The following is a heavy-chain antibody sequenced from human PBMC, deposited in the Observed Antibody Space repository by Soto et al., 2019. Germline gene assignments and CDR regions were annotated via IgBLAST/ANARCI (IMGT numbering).Heavy chain of an antibody. Sequence: QVQLVQSGAEVKRPGASVKVSCKASGYTFTENDINWVRQATGQGPEWMGWMNPNSGNTGYAQKFQGRVTMTRDNSITTAYMELSSLRSEDTAVYFCVRAPLDYYSADYFDNWGQGTLVTVSS. CDR3: VRAPLDYYSADYFDN. CDR2: MNPNSGNT. CDR1: GYTFTEND. D-gene: IGHD2-21*01. V-gene: IGHV1-8*01. J-gene: IGHJ4*02.